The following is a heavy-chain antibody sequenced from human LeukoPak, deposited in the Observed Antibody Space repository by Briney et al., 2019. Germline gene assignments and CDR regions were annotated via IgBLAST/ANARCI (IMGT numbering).Heavy chain of an antibody. Sequence: AGGSLRLSCEASGFTFSNYWMNWVRQAPGKGLEWVAVIKLNENQKYYMDSVKGRFTVSRDNAKNSLYLQMNSLRAEDTAVYYCANQRGDYWGQGTLVTVSS. CDR2: IKLNENQK. CDR1: GFTFSNYW. J-gene: IGHJ4*02. V-gene: IGHV3-7*01. D-gene: IGHD3-10*01. CDR3: ANQRGDY.